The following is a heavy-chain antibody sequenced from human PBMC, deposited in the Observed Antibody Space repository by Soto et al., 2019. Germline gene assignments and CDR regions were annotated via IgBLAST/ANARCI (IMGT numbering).Heavy chain of an antibody. V-gene: IGHV1-69*06. D-gene: IGHD5-12*01. CDR1: GDTFHRHA. CDR2: IIPMFGTA. J-gene: IGHJ4*02. CDR3: AVICYDLDY. Sequence: QVRLVQSGAEVQKPGSSVKVSCKGSGDTFHRHALSWVRQAPGQGLEWMGGIIPMFGTANYAQKFQGRVTITADTSTSTASMELSSLRFEDTAFYYCAVICYDLDYWGQGTLVAVSS.